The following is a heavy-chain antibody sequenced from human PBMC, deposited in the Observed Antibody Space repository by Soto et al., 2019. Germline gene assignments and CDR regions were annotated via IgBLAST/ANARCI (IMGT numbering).Heavy chain of an antibody. D-gene: IGHD1-26*01. J-gene: IGHJ4*02. V-gene: IGHV2-5*02. CDR2: IYWDDSK. CDR3: AHAYGGRSLY. CDR1: GFSLTTDRVG. Sequence: QITLKESGPTLVKPTQTLTLTCTFSGFSLTTDRVGVGWIRQPPGEALEWLAVIYWDDSKTYRPSLESRLTITKDPSKTPVALTMTNIDSLDTATYYCAHAYGGRSLYWGQGTLVTVSS.